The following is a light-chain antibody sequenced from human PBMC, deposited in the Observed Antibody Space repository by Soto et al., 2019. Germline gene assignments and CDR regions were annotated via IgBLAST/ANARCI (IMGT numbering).Light chain of an antibody. Sequence: QAVVAQPPSVSGAPGQRVTFSCTGSSSNIGAGYDVPWYQQLPGTAPKLLIYGNNNRPSGVPDRFSGSKSGTSASLAITGVQAADEADYYCQSYDSSRSGVVFGGGTKLTVL. CDR3: QSYDSSRSGVV. CDR1: SSNIGAGYD. CDR2: GNN. J-gene: IGLJ2*01. V-gene: IGLV1-40*01.